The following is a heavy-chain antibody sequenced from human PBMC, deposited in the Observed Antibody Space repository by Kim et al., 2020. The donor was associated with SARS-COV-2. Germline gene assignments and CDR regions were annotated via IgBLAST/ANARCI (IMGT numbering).Heavy chain of an antibody. Sequence: SVKVSCKASGGTFSSYAISWVRQAPGQGLEWMGGIIPIFGTANYAQKFQGRVTITADESTSTAYMELSSLRSEDTAVYYCARDNMGSGTTIGWLDYWGQGTLVTVSS. CDR2: IIPIFGTA. CDR3: ARDNMGSGTTIGWLDY. J-gene: IGHJ4*02. CDR1: GGTFSSYA. V-gene: IGHV1-69*13. D-gene: IGHD1-7*01.